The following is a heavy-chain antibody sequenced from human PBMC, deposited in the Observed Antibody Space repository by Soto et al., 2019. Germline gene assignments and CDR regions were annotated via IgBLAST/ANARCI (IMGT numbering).Heavy chain of an antibody. V-gene: IGHV1-69*13. CDR1: GGTFSSYA. D-gene: IGHD6-6*01. CDR2: IIPIFGTA. Sequence: ASVKVSCKASGGTFSSYAISWVRQAPGQGLEWMGGIIPIFGTANYAQKFQGRVTITADESTSTACMELSSLRSEDTAVYYCARDLARFGYYYGMDVWGQGTTVTVSS. J-gene: IGHJ6*02. CDR3: ARDLARFGYYYGMDV.